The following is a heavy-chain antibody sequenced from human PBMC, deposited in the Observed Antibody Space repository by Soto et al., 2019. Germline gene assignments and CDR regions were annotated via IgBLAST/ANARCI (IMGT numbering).Heavy chain of an antibody. J-gene: IGHJ5*02. D-gene: IGHD3-16*02. CDR2: VYYRGNT. CDR1: GGSISSYY. V-gene: IGHV4-59*01. CDR3: AAGGFIHWFGP. Sequence: PSETLSLTCTVSGGSISSYYWTLIRQPPGKGLEWIGNVYYRGNTNYNPSLRSRVTISMDTSNNEFSLSLISMTAADTAVYYCAAGGFIHWFGPWGQGTLVTVSS.